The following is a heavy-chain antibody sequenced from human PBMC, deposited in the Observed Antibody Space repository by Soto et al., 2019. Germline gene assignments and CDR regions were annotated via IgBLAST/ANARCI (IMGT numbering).Heavy chain of an antibody. V-gene: IGHV2-5*02. D-gene: IGHD6-19*01. CDR1: VFSLSTTRVG. J-gene: IGHJ4*02. CDR3: PHTLVAGLGYYFDY. CDR2: IYWDDDK. Sequence: QITLKESGPTLVKPTQTLTLTCTVSVFSLSTTRVGVGWIRQPPGKALEGLALIYWDDDKPYSPFLKSRLTITKETSKNQVVLTMTNMDPMDTATYFCPHTLVAGLGYYFDYWGQGTLVTVSS.